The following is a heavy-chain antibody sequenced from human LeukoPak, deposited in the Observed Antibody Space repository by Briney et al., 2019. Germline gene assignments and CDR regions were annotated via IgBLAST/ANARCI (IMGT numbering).Heavy chain of an antibody. J-gene: IGHJ5*02. D-gene: IGHD3-9*01. V-gene: IGHV1-69*04. CDR2: IIPILGVA. Sequence: SVKVSCKASGGTFSSYAISWVRQAPGQGLEWMGRIIPILGVANYAQKFQGRVTITADKSTSTAYMELSSLRSEDTAVYYCARAEYDILTGYSRDWFDPWGQGTLVTVSS. CDR1: GGTFSSYA. CDR3: ARAEYDILTGYSRDWFDP.